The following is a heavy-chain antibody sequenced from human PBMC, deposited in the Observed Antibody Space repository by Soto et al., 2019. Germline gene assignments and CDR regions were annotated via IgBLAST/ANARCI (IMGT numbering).Heavy chain of an antibody. CDR2: IYSGGST. CDR3: ARWPPRDTREYDYYYYMDV. CDR1: GFTVSSNY. D-gene: IGHD2-21*01. Sequence: EVQLVESGGGLVQPGGSLRLSCAASGFTVSSNYMSWVRQAPGKGLEWVSVIYSGGSTYYADSVKGRFTISRDNSKNTLHLQMNSLRAEDTAVYYSARWPPRDTREYDYYYYMDVWGKGTTVTVSS. V-gene: IGHV3-66*01. J-gene: IGHJ6*03.